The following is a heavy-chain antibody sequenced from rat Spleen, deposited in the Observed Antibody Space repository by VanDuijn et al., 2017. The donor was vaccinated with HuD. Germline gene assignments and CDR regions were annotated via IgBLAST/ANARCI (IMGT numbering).Heavy chain of an antibody. CDR2: IWTGCTT. Sequence: QVQLKESGPGLVQPSQTLSLTCTVSRFSLTSYHVSWARHPPGKGLAWMGIIWTGCTTTYTSLLEPRLSISRDASKSQVFLKMNSLQTEDTATYFCARDGMVGPPFAYWGQGVMVTVSS. V-gene: IGHV2-43*01. J-gene: IGHJ2*01. D-gene: IGHD3-1*01. CDR3: ARDGMVGPPFAY. CDR1: RFSLTSYH.